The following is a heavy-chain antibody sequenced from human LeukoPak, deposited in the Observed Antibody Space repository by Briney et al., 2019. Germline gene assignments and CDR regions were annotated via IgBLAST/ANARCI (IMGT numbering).Heavy chain of an antibody. CDR1: GFTFSSYS. Sequence: GGSLRLSCAASGFTFSSYSMNWVRQAPGKGLEWVSSIISSSSYIYYADSVKGRFTISRDNAKNSLYLQMNSLRAEDTAVYYCARMGESYDFWMHGMDVWGQGTTVTVSS. J-gene: IGHJ6*02. CDR2: IISSSSYI. D-gene: IGHD3-3*01. V-gene: IGHV3-21*01. CDR3: ARMGESYDFWMHGMDV.